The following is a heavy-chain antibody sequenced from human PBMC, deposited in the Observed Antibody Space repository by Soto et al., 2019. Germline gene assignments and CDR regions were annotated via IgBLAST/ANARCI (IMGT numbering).Heavy chain of an antibody. CDR3: AREKGTEEWNVFDL. CDR1: GASISNTYW. J-gene: IGHJ4*02. D-gene: IGHD1-1*01. Sequence: SETLSLTCAVSGASISNTYWWSWVRQPPGKGLQWIGQISHSGSTNYSPSFKSRVTISLDKSKNQFSLRLTSLTAEDTAMYYCAREKGTEEWNVFDLWGQGTLVTVSS. V-gene: IGHV4-4*02. CDR2: ISHSGST.